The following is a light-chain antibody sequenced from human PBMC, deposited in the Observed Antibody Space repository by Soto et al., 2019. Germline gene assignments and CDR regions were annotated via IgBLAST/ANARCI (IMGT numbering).Light chain of an antibody. CDR1: QSVSTN. CDR3: QHYNDWPQT. CDR2: GAS. Sequence: EIVMTQSPGTLSLSPGERATLSCRASQSVSTNLAWYQQIPGQAPRLLIYGASTRATGIPARVSGSGSGTEFTLAISSLQSEDFAVYYCQHYNDWPQTFGLGTKVEIK. J-gene: IGKJ1*01. V-gene: IGKV3-15*01.